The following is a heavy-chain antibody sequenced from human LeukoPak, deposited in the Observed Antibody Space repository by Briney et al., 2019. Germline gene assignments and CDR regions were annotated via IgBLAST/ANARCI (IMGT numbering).Heavy chain of an antibody. V-gene: IGHV4-34*01. CDR1: GGSFSGYY. CDR3: ARERGITMVRGVISPV. Sequence: PSETLSLTCAVYGGSFSGYYWSSVRQPPGKGLEWIGEINHSGSTNYNPSLKRRVTISVDTSKNQFSLKLSSVTAADTAVYYCARERGITMVRGVISPVWGKGTTVTVSS. CDR2: INHSGST. J-gene: IGHJ6*04. D-gene: IGHD3-10*01.